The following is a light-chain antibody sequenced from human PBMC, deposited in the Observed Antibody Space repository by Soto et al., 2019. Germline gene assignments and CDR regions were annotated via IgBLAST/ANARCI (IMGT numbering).Light chain of an antibody. CDR2: DVS. CDR3: SSYTSSSTYDYV. V-gene: IGLV2-14*03. Sequence: QSALTQPASVSGSPGQSITISCTGTSSDVGGYTYVCWYQHHPGKAPKLIIYDVSNRPSGVSNRFSGSKSGNTASLTISGLQAEDEADYYCSSYTSSSTYDYVFGTGTKLTVL. J-gene: IGLJ1*01. CDR1: SSDVGGYTY.